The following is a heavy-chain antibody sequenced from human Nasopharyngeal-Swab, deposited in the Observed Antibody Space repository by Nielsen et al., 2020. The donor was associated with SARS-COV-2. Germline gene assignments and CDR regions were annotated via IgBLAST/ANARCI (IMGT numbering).Heavy chain of an antibody. D-gene: IGHD3-16*01. CDR1: GFNFTSYA. CDR2: VSYDGTNT. CDR3: AKDRGGRSLDS. Sequence: GGSLRLSCSASGFNFTSYAIHCVRQPPGKGLEWVAVVSYDGTNTFYADSVKGRFAISRDNSKSTVSLQMNSLRSEDTAAYYCAKDRGGRSLDSWGQGTLVTVSS. J-gene: IGHJ4*02. V-gene: IGHV3-30-3*02.